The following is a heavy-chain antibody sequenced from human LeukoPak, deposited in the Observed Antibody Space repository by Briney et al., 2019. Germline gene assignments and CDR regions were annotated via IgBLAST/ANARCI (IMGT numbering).Heavy chain of an antibody. CDR2: INHSGST. Sequence: PSETLSLTCAVYGGSFSGYYWSWIRQPPGKGLEWIGEINHSGSTNYNPSLKSRVTISVDTSKNQFSLKLSSVTAADTAVYYRARGQEGGAMRGYYYYYYMDVWGKGTTVTISS. D-gene: IGHD3-16*01. V-gene: IGHV4-34*01. J-gene: IGHJ6*03. CDR3: ARGQEGGAMRGYYYYYYMDV. CDR1: GGSFSGYY.